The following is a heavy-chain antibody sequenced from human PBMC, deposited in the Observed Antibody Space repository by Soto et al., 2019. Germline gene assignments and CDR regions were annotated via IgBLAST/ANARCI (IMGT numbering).Heavy chain of an antibody. CDR3: AKKGGSSVWWEPIDY. D-gene: IGHD6-19*01. CDR2: ISGSGGST. Sequence: EVQLLESGGGLVQPGGSLRLSCAASGFTFSSYAMSWVRQAPGKGLEWVSAISGSGGSTYYADSVKGRFTISRDNSQNTLYLQMNSLRAEDTAVYYCAKKGGSSVWWEPIDYWGQGSLVTVSS. V-gene: IGHV3-23*01. CDR1: GFTFSSYA. J-gene: IGHJ4*02.